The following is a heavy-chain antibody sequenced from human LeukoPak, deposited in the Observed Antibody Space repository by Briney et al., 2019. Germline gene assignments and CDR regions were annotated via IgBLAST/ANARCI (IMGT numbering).Heavy chain of an antibody. CDR3: ASTRFRYYFDH. CDR1: GGSFSGYH. CDR2: INHNGST. D-gene: IGHD3-3*01. V-gene: IGHV4-34*01. J-gene: IGHJ4*02. Sequence: SKTLSLTCAVYGGSFSGYHWSWIRQPPGKGLEWLGEINHNGSTNYNPSLKSRVTISVDTSKNQFSLKLSSVTAADTAVYYCASTRFRYYFDHWGQGTLVTVSS.